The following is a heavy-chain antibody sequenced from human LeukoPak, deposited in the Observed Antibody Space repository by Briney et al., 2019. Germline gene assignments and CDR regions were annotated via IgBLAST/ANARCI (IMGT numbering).Heavy chain of an antibody. J-gene: IGHJ4*02. D-gene: IGHD6-13*01. Sequence: GGSLRLSCAAYGFTFSSYWMHWVRQAPGKGLVWVSRINSDGSSTNYADSVKGRFTISRGNAENTLYLQMNSLRAEDMAVYYCARKAAGLTFDYWGQGSLVTGSS. CDR2: INSDGSST. CDR3: ARKAAGLTFDY. CDR1: GFTFSSYW. V-gene: IGHV3-74*01.